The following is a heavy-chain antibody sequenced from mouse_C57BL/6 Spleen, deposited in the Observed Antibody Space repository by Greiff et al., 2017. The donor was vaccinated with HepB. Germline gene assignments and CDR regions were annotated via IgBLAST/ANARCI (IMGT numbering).Heavy chain of an antibody. D-gene: IGHD1-1*01. CDR2: INPNNGGT. J-gene: IGHJ1*03. Sequence: EVQLQQSGPELVKPGASVKIPCKASGYTFTDYNMDWVKQSHGKSLEWIGDINPNNGGTIYNQKFKGKATLTVDKSSSTAYMELRSLTSEDTAVYYCARDYYGSSYHADWYFDVWGTGTTVTVSS. V-gene: IGHV1-18*01. CDR1: GYTFTDYN. CDR3: ARDYYGSSYHADWYFDV.